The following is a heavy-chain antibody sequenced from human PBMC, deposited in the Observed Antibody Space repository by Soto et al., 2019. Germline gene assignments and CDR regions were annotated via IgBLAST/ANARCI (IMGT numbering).Heavy chain of an antibody. J-gene: IGHJ4*02. Sequence: HPGGSLRLSCAASGFTFSSYAMHWVRQAPGKGLEWVAVISYDGSNKYYADSVKGRFTISRDNSKNTLYLQMNSLRAEDTAVYYCARGQWLVLWGQGTLVTVSS. D-gene: IGHD6-19*01. CDR3: ARGQWLVL. CDR2: ISYDGSNK. V-gene: IGHV3-30-3*01. CDR1: GFTFSSYA.